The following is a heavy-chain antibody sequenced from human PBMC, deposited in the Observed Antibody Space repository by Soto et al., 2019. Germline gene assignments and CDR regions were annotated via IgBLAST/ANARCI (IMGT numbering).Heavy chain of an antibody. CDR3: ARHRDAHMDV. V-gene: IGHV3-74*01. CDR2: INSDGSST. J-gene: IGHJ6*02. CDR1: RFTFSNYW. Sequence: GGSLRLSCAASRFTFSNYWMHWVRQAPGKGLVWVSRINSDGSSTNYADSVKGRFTISRDSAKNTLYLQMNSLRAEDTAVYYCARHRDAHMDVWGQGTTVTVSS.